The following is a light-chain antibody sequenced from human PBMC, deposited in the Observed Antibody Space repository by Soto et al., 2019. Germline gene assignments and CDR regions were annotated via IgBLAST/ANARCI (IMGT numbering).Light chain of an antibody. V-gene: IGKV1-33*01. J-gene: IGKJ4*02. Sequence: DIQMTQSPSTLSGSVGDRVTITCRASQTISSWLAWYQQKPGKAPKLLIYDASNLETGVPSRFSGSGSRTDFTFTISSLQPEDIATYYCQQYDNPALTFGGGTKVEIK. CDR1: QTISSW. CDR2: DAS. CDR3: QQYDNPALT.